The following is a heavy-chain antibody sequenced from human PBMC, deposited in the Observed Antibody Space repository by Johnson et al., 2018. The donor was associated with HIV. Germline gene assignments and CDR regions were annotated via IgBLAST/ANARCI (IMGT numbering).Heavy chain of an antibody. J-gene: IGHJ3*02. V-gene: IGHV3-30*18. D-gene: IGHD1-26*01. CDR3: AKDGATRAFDI. Sequence: QVQLVESGGGVVQPGRSLRLSCAASGFTFSSYGMHWVRQAPGKGLEWVAVISTDGRNKDYADSVKGRFTISRDNSKNTLHLQMNSLRAEDTAVYYCAKDGATRAFDIWGQGTMVTVSS. CDR1: GFTFSSYG. CDR2: ISTDGRNK.